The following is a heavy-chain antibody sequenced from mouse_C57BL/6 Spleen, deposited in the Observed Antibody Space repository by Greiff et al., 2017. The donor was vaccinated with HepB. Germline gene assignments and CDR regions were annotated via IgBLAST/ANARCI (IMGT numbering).Heavy chain of an antibody. Sequence: QVQLQQPGAELVMPGASVKLSCKASGYTFTSYWMHWVKQRPGQGLEWIGEIDPSDSYTNYNQKFKGKSTLTVDKSSSTAYMQRSSLTSEDSAVYYCARREAIYYDYDGGGKNAMDYWGQGTSVTVSS. D-gene: IGHD2-4*01. J-gene: IGHJ4*01. CDR2: IDPSDSYT. CDR1: GYTFTSYW. CDR3: ARREAIYYDYDGGGKNAMDY. V-gene: IGHV1-69*01.